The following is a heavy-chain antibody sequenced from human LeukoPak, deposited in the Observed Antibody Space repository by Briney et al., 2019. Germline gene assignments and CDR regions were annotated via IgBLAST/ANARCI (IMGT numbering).Heavy chain of an antibody. D-gene: IGHD5-12*01. Sequence: SETLSLTCTVSGGSISGYYWSWIRQPPGKGLEWIGYIYYSGSTNYNPSLKSRVTISVDTSKNQFSLKLSSVTAADTAVYYCARLGGYGYFDYWGQGTLVTVSS. CDR1: GGSISGYY. J-gene: IGHJ4*02. CDR3: ARLGGYGYFDY. V-gene: IGHV4-59*01. CDR2: IYYSGST.